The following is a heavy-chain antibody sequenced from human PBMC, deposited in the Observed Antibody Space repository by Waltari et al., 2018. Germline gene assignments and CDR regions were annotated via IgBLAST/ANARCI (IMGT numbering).Heavy chain of an antibody. CDR3: ARREHDYDYVGGSYRRVIDTFDI. J-gene: IGHJ3*02. Sequence: VRLVQSGAEVKKPGESLKISCKGSGDKFSTYGIGWVRQMPGKGLEWMGIIYVGDSETRYSPSFRGQVTMSADKSITTAYLQWSSLKASDTAMYYCARREHDYDYVGGSYRRVIDTFDIWGQGTRVTVSS. CDR2: IYVGDSET. V-gene: IGHV5-51*03. CDR1: GDKFSTYG. D-gene: IGHD3-16*02.